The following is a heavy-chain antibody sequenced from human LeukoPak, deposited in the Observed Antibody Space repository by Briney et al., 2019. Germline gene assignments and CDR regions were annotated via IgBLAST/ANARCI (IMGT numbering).Heavy chain of an antibody. CDR2: IYSDDNT. CDR1: GFTVSSNY. D-gene: IGHD1-26*01. V-gene: IGHV3-53*01. J-gene: IGHJ4*02. CDR3: ARDLMGARGY. Sequence: PGGSLRLSCAASGFTVSSNYKSWVHQAPGKGLEWVSVIYSDDNTYYADSVKGRFTISRDNSKNTLYLQMNSLRAEDTAVYYCARDLMGARGYWGQGTLVTVSS.